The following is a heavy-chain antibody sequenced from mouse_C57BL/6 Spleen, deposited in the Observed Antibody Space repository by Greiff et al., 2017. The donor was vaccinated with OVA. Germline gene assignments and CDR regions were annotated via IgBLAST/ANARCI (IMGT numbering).Heavy chain of an antibody. V-gene: IGHV1-82*01. CDR2: IYPGDGDT. Sequence: VQLQQSGPELVKPGASVKISCKASGYAFSSSWMNWVKQRPGKGLEWIGRIYPGDGDTNYNGKFKGKATLTADKSSSTAYMQLISLTSEDSAVYFCARHYDYDAAWFAYWGQGTLVTVSA. CDR1: GYAFSSSW. J-gene: IGHJ3*01. D-gene: IGHD2-4*01. CDR3: ARHYDYDAAWFAY.